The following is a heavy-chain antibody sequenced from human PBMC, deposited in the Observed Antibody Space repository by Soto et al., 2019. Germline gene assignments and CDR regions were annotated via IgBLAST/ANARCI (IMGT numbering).Heavy chain of an antibody. Sequence: ELLSLRNGVYGGSFGFYYLLLLRQPTGKGLEWIAEINHSGSTNYNPSLKSRVTISVDTSKNQFSLKLSSVTAADTAVYYCARGGYYGSGSYYHLLSPYYYYGMDVWGQGTTVTRSS. V-gene: IGHV4-34*01. D-gene: IGHD3-10*01. CDR1: GGSFGFYY. CDR3: ARGGYYGSGSYYHLLSPYYYYGMDV. J-gene: IGHJ6*02. CDR2: INHSGST.